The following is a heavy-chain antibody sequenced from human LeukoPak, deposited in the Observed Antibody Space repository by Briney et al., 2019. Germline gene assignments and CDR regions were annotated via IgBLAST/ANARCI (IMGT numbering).Heavy chain of an antibody. CDR1: GFTFSSYG. V-gene: IGHV3-30*02. Sequence: GGSLRLSCAASGFTFSSYGMHWVRQAPGKGLEWVPFIRYDGSNKYYADSVKGRFTISRDNSKNTLYLQMNSLRAEDTAVYYCAKNGWTRSGWYYFDYWGQGTLVTVSS. CDR3: AKNGWTRSGWYYFDY. CDR2: IRYDGSNK. D-gene: IGHD6-19*01. J-gene: IGHJ4*02.